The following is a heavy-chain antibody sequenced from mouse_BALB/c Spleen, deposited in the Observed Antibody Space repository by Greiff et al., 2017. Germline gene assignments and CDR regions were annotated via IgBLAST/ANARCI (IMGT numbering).Heavy chain of an antibody. J-gene: IGHJ2*01. D-gene: IGHD2-12*01. CDR2: INPYNDGT. CDR3: ARSKDNYAHYFDY. Sequence: VQLQHSGPELVKPGASVKMSCKASGYTFTSYVMHWVKQKPGQGLEWIGYINPYNDGTKYNEKFKGKATLTSDKSSSTAYMELSSLTSEDSAVDYCARSKDNYAHYFDYWGQGTTLTVSS. V-gene: IGHV1-14*01. CDR1: GYTFTSYV.